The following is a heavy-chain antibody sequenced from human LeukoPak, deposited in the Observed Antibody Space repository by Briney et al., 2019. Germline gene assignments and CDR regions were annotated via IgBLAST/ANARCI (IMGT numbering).Heavy chain of an antibody. V-gene: IGHV4-34*01. CDR1: GGSFSGYY. D-gene: IGHD6-6*01. Sequence: PSEALSLTCAVYGGSFSGYYWSWIRQPPGKGLEWIGEINQSGSTNYNPSLKSRVTISVDTSKNQFSLKLSSVTAADTAVYYCARAIIGEAALDYWGQGTLVTVSS. J-gene: IGHJ4*02. CDR3: ARAIIGEAALDY. CDR2: INQSGST.